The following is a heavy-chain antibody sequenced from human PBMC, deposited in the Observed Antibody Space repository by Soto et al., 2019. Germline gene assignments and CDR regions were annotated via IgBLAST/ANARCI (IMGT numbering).Heavy chain of an antibody. CDR1: GGSVSSGSYY. D-gene: IGHD5-18*01. CDR3: ARQGGYSYGKLDY. CDR2: IYYSGST. Sequence: ASETLSLTCTVSGGSVSSGSYYWSWIRQPPGKGLEWIGYIYYSGSTNYNPSLKSRVTISVDTSKNQFSLKLSSVTAADTAVYYCARQGGYSYGKLDYWGQGTLVTVSS. J-gene: IGHJ4*02. V-gene: IGHV4-61*01.